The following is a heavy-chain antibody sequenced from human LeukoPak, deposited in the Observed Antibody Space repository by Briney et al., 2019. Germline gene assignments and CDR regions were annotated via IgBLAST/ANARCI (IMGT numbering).Heavy chain of an antibody. D-gene: IGHD2-15*01. CDR2: IKQDGSEK. CDR3: AKDGGVVVAATRGNY. CDR1: GFTFSSYW. J-gene: IGHJ4*02. Sequence: PGGSLRLSCAASGFTFSSYWMSWVRQAPGKGLEWVANIKQDGSEKYYVDSVKGRFTISRDNSKNTLYLQMNSLRAEDPAVYYCAKDGGVVVAATRGNYWGQGTLVTVSS. V-gene: IGHV3-7*03.